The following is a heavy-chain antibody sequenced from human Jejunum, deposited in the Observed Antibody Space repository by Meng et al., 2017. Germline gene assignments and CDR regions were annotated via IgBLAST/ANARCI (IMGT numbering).Heavy chain of an antibody. CDR3: AKTGIPGGGCFYSN. V-gene: IGHV3-48*03. J-gene: IGHJ4*02. CDR2: ISSGGITI. CDR1: GFTFSSFE. Sequence: GESLKISCAASGFTFSSFEMNWVRQAPGKGLEWLSYISSGGITINYADSVKGRFTISRDNAKNSLYLQMNSLRVEDTGVYYCAKTGIPGGGCFYSNWGQGALVTVSS. D-gene: IGHD2-15*01.